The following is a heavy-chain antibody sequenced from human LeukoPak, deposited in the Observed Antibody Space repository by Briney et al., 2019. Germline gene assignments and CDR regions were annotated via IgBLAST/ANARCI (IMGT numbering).Heavy chain of an antibody. CDR1: GGSISSYY. CDR2: IYTTGST. Sequence: SETLSLTCTVSGGSISSYYWSWIRQPAGKGLEWIGRIYTTGSTNYNPSLSGRVTISVDTSKNQFSLKLTSVTAADTAVYYCARASYYDPPRAYYYYMDVWGKGTTVTVSS. J-gene: IGHJ6*03. V-gene: IGHV4-4*07. D-gene: IGHD3-3*01. CDR3: ARASYYDPPRAYYYYMDV.